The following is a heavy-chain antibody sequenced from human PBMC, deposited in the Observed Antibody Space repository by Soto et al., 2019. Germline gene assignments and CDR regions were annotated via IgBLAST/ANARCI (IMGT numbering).Heavy chain of an antibody. D-gene: IGHD3-3*01. CDR2: ISGSDGKT. Sequence: VQLWESGGGLVQPGGSLRLSCAASGFSFGSYALSWVRQAPGKGLECVSTISGSDGKTFYADSVKGRFSISRDTSQSTLYLQMNSLRADDTAMYYCARWSYLDYWGQGTRVTVSS. V-gene: IGHV3-23*01. CDR1: GFSFGSYA. CDR3: ARWSYLDY. J-gene: IGHJ4*02.